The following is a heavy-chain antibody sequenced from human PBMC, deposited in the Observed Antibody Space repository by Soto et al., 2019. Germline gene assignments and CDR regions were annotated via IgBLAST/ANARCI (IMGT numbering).Heavy chain of an antibody. J-gene: IGHJ4*02. CDR1: VFSFSSYW. CDR2: IKEDGSEK. Sequence: SLRLSCAASVFSFSSYWMSWVRQAPGKGLEWVANIKEDGSEKYYVDSVKGRFTISRDNAKNSLYLQMNSLRAEDTAVYYCARGPYWGQGTLVTVSS. V-gene: IGHV3-7*01. CDR3: ARGPY.